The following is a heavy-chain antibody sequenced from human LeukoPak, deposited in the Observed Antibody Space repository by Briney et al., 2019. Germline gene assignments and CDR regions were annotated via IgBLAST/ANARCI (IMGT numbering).Heavy chain of an antibody. CDR1: GYTFTSYL. Sequence: ASVKVSCKASGYTFTSYLINWVRQAPGQGLEWMGWISAYNGNTNYAQKLQGRVTMTTDTSTSTAYMDLGSLRSDDTAVYYCARAGYSSGFDYWGQGTLVTVSS. CDR2: ISAYNGNT. CDR3: ARAGYSSGFDY. V-gene: IGHV1-18*01. J-gene: IGHJ4*02. D-gene: IGHD5-18*01.